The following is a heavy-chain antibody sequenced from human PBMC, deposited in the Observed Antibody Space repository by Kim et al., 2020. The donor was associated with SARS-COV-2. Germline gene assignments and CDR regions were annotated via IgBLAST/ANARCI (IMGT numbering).Heavy chain of an antibody. CDR2: IYSGGSTT. Sequence: GGSLRLSCAASGFTFSSYAMSWVRQGPGKGLEWVSVIYSGGSTTYYADSVKGRFTISRDNSKNTLYLQMNSLRAEDTAVYYCAKVAMAARPGGIDYWGQGTLVTVSS. V-gene: IGHV3-23*03. J-gene: IGHJ4*02. CDR1: GFTFSSYA. CDR3: AKVAMAARPGGIDY. D-gene: IGHD6-6*01.